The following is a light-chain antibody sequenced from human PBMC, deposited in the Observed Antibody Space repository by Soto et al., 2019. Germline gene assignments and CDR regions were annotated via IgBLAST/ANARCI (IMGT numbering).Light chain of an antibody. Sequence: QLVLTQPPSVSGAPGQRVTISCTGSSSNIGAGYDVHWYQQLPGAAPKLLIYGNINRPSGVPDRFSGSMSGTSASLAITGLQAEDEADYFCQSYDSSLSGYVVFGGGTQLTVL. V-gene: IGLV1-40*01. J-gene: IGLJ2*01. CDR1: SSNIGAGYD. CDR3: QSYDSSLSGYVV. CDR2: GNI.